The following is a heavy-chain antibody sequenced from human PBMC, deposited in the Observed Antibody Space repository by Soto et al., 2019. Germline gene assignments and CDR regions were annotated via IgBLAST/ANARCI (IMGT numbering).Heavy chain of an antibody. CDR2: ISSNGVGT. CDR3: ASRARPDFYYMDV. Sequence: EVQLAESGGGLAQPGGSLRLSCAASGFTLSGYAMDWVRQAPGKGLEYVSGISSNGVGTYYANSVQGRFTISRDNSKNTVCLKMGSLRPEDMAVYYCASRARPDFYYMDVCGNGTTVTVSS. V-gene: IGHV3-64*01. J-gene: IGHJ6*03. D-gene: IGHD6-6*01. CDR1: GFTLSGYA.